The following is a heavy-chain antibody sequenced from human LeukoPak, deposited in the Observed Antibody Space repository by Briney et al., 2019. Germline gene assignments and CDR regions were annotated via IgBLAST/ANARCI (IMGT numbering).Heavy chain of an antibody. CDR2: INPNSGGT. Sequence: ASVKVSCKASGYTFTGYYMHWVRQAPGQGLEWMGWINPNSGGTNYAQKLQGRVTMTTDTSTSTAYMELRSLRSDDTAVYYCARAAWELPGGNAFDIWGQGTMVTVSS. V-gene: IGHV1-2*02. CDR3: ARAAWELPGGNAFDI. CDR1: GYTFTGYY. D-gene: IGHD1-26*01. J-gene: IGHJ3*02.